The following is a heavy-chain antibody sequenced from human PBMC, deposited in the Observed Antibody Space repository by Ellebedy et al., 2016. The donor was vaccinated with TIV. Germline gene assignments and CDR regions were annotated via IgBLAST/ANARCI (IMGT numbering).Heavy chain of an antibody. J-gene: IGHJ3*02. CDR1: GFTVSSNY. CDR2: IYSGGST. CDR3: ARDLGELCGAFDI. V-gene: IGHV3-53*01. D-gene: IGHD1-7*01. Sequence: PGGSLRLSCAASGFTVSSNYMSWVRQAPGKGLEWVSVIYSGGSTYYADSVKGRFTISRDNSKNTLYLQMNSLRAEDTAVYYCARDLGELCGAFDIWGQGTMVTVSS.